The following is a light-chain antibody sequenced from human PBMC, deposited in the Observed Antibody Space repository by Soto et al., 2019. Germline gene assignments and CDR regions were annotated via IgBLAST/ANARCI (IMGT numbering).Light chain of an antibody. CDR2: SYN. J-gene: IGLJ3*02. V-gene: IGLV1-44*01. CDR1: SSNIGSNT. CDR3: AAWDDSLSGWV. Sequence: QSVLTQPPSASGTPGQRVTISCSGSSSNIGSNTVNWYQQLPGTAPKLLIFSYNQRPSGVPDRFSGSKSGTSASLAISGLRSEDEAVYYCAAWDDSLSGWVFGGGTKLTVL.